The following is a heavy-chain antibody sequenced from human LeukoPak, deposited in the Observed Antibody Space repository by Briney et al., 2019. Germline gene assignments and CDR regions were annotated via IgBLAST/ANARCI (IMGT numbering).Heavy chain of an antibody. D-gene: IGHD3-22*01. V-gene: IGHV4-34*01. CDR3: ARWDYDSSSGVLRGFGY. J-gene: IGHJ4*02. Sequence: SETLSLTCAVYGVSFSGYYWSWIRQPPGKGLEWIGEINHSGSTNYNPSLKSRVTISVDTSKNQFSLKLSSVTAADTAVYYCARWDYDSSSGVLRGFGYWGQGTLVTVSS. CDR1: GVSFSGYY. CDR2: INHSGST.